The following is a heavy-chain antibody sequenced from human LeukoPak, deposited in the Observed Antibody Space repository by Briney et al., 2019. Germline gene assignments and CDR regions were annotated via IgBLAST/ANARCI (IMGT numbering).Heavy chain of an antibody. Sequence: GGSLRLSCAASGFTFSNYWMTWVRQAPGKGLEWVASIKQDGSEKYYVDAVQGRFTISRDNAKNSLYLQMNSLRAEDTAVYYCARDGPAAGLYFDYWGQGMLVTVSS. D-gene: IGHD6-13*01. J-gene: IGHJ4*02. CDR1: GFTFSNYW. V-gene: IGHV3-7*03. CDR3: ARDGPAAGLYFDY. CDR2: IKQDGSEK.